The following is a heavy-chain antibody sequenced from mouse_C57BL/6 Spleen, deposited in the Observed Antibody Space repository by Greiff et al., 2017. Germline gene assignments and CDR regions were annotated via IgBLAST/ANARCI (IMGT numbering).Heavy chain of an antibody. Sequence: QVQLKQSGAELARPGASVKMSCKASGYTFTSYTMHWVKQRPGQGLEWIGNINPSSGYTKYNQKFKDKATLTADKSSSTAYMQLSSLTSEDSAVYYCASDGYYGYWGQGTTLTVSS. CDR3: ASDGYYGY. CDR1: GYTFTSYT. V-gene: IGHV1-4*01. D-gene: IGHD2-3*01. CDR2: INPSSGYT. J-gene: IGHJ2*01.